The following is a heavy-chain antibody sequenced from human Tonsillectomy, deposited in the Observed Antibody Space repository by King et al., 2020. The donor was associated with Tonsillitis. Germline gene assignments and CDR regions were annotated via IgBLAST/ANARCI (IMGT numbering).Heavy chain of an antibody. J-gene: IGHJ5*02. D-gene: IGHD6-6*01. CDR2: IYYSGST. CDR1: GGSISSYY. V-gene: IGHV4-59*08. Sequence: QLQESGPGLVKPSETLSLTCTVSGGSISSYYWSWIRQPPGKGLEWIGYIYYSGSTNYNPSLKSRVTISVDTSKNEFSLKLRSVTAADTAVYYCARLLYSSSTWVDPWGQGTLVTVSS. CDR3: ARLLYSSSTWVDP.